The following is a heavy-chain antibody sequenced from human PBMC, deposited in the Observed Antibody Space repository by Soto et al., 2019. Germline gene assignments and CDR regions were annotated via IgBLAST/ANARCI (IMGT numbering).Heavy chain of an antibody. CDR2: IIPMYRVA. V-gene: IGHV1-69*01. CDR3: AKDRAGYNNWYFDV. D-gene: IGHD3-9*01. Sequence: QVQLVQSGPEVKTPGSSVKVSCTTSGGSLSNTAFNWVRQAPGQRLEWVGGIIPMYRVANHAQKFQGRLPITADDSTNTVYMELSRLTSDDTAVYFCAKDRAGYNNWYFDVWGRGTLIAVSS. CDR1: GGSLSNTA. J-gene: IGHJ2*01.